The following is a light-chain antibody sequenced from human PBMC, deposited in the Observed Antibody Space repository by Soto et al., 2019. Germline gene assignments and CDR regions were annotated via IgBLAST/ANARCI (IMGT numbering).Light chain of an antibody. Sequence: EIVLTQSPGTLSLSPGERATLSCRASQSVSSSYLAWYQQKPGQAPRLLIYGASSRATGIPDRFSGSGSGTAFTLTISRLEPEDFAVYYCQQYGSSSFTFGPGTNVDIK. J-gene: IGKJ3*01. CDR1: QSVSSSY. CDR3: QQYGSSSFT. V-gene: IGKV3-20*01. CDR2: GAS.